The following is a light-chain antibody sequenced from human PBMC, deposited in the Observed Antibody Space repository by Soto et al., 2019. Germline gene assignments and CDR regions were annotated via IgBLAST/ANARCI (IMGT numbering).Light chain of an antibody. Sequence: DIQMTQSPSTLSASVGDRVTITCRARQTISSWLAWYQQKPGKAPKRLIYDDSSLESGVPSRFSGSGSGTEFTLTISSLQPDDFATYYCQQYSTFGPGTKVDI. J-gene: IGKJ3*01. CDR3: QQYST. CDR1: QTISSW. V-gene: IGKV1-5*01. CDR2: DDS.